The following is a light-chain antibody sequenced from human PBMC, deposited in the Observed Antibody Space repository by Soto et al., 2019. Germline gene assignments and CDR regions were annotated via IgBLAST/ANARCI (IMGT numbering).Light chain of an antibody. CDR2: EAA. CDR1: QNINWY. V-gene: IGKV1-5*03. Sequence: DIQMTKAPSTLSASVGDRVTITCRASQNINWYLAWYQQKPGKAPKLLISEAASLPRGVPSRFSGSGSGTEFTLTISSLQPDDFATYYCQQYNTYWTFGQGTKVDIK. CDR3: QQYNTYWT. J-gene: IGKJ1*01.